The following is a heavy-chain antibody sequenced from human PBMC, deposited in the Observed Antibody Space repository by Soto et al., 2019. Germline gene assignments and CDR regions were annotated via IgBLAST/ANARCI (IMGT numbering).Heavy chain of an antibody. CDR3: ARDQRYCSGGSCYRAFDP. Sequence: SETLSLTCTVSGGSISSYYWSWIRQPAGKGLGWIGRIYTSGSTNYNPSLKSRVTMSVDTSKNQFSLKLGSVTAADTAVYYCARDQRYCSGGSCYRAFDPWGQGTLVTVSS. V-gene: IGHV4-4*07. D-gene: IGHD2-15*01. CDR2: IYTSGST. CDR1: GGSISSYY. J-gene: IGHJ5*02.